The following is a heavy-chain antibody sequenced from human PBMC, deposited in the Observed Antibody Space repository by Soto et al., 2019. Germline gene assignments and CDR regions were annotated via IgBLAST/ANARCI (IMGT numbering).Heavy chain of an antibody. Sequence: SETLSLTCAVYGGSFSGYYWSWIRQPPGKGLEWIGEINHSGSTNYNPSLKSRVTISVDTSKNQFSLKLSSVTAADTAVYYCARGDYYDSSGSLSPLYDYWGQGTLVTVSS. V-gene: IGHV4-34*01. D-gene: IGHD3-22*01. CDR1: GGSFSGYY. CDR3: ARGDYYDSSGSLSPLYDY. CDR2: INHSGST. J-gene: IGHJ4*02.